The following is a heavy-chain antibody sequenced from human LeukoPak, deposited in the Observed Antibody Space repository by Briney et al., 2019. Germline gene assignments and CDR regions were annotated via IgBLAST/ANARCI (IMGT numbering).Heavy chain of an antibody. Sequence: GGSLRLSCAASGFTVSSNHMSWVRQAPGKGLEWVSVIHSGGTIYYADSVKGRFTISRDNSKDTLYLQMNSLRADDTAVYYCARDLIGGWPFDYWGQGTLVTVSS. CDR2: IHSGGTI. CDR3: ARDLIGGWPFDY. D-gene: IGHD6-19*01. V-gene: IGHV3-66*01. J-gene: IGHJ4*02. CDR1: GFTVSSNH.